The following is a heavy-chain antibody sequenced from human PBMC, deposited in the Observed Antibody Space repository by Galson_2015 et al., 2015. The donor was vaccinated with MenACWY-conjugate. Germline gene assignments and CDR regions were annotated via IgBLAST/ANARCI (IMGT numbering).Heavy chain of an antibody. CDR2: ISASGGTT. V-gene: IGHV3-23*01. CDR3: AKGPLMTLGLTWFDP. J-gene: IGHJ5*02. CDR1: GFGFSEYA. D-gene: IGHD4/OR15-4a*01. Sequence: SLRLSCAASGFGFSEYAMGWVRQAPGKGLECVSSISASGGTTHYADSVKGRFTISGDNSKNILYLEMNSLTAEDTALYHRAKGPLMTLGLTWFDPWGQGTLVTVSS.